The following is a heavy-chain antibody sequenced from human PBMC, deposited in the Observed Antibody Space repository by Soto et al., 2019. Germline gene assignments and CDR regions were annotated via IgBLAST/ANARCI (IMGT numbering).Heavy chain of an antibody. J-gene: IGHJ4*02. V-gene: IGHV1-69*13. CDR2: IIPIFGTA. CDR3: ARELNWGLFDY. Sequence: ASVKVSCKASGGTFSSYAISWVRQAPGQGLEWMGGIIPIFGTANYAQKFQGRVTITADESTSTAYLELSSLRSEDTAVYYCARELNWGLFDYWGQGTLVTVSS. D-gene: IGHD7-27*01. CDR1: GGTFSSYA.